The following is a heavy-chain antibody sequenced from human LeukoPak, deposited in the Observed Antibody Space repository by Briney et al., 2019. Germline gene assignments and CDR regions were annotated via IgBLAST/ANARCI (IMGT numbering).Heavy chain of an antibody. V-gene: IGHV3-64D*06. CDR1: GFTFSNYA. CDR2: ISSNGGST. CDR3: VKDARYCSSTSCYAGGY. D-gene: IGHD2-2*01. Sequence: PGGSLRLSCSASGFTFSNYAMHWVRQAPGKGLEYVSTISSNGGSTYYADSVKGRFTISRDNSKNTLYLQMSSQRAEDTAVYYCVKDARYCSSTSCYAGGYWGQGTLVTVSS. J-gene: IGHJ4*02.